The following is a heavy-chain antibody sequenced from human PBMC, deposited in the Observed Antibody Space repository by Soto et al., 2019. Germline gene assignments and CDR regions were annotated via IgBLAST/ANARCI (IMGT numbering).Heavy chain of an antibody. CDR1: GYTFTSYD. D-gene: IGHD3-16*01. J-gene: IGHJ4*02. CDR3: TRSRGGIGVDFDY. Sequence: ASVKVSCKASGYTFTSYDINWVRQAAGQGLEWMGWMNPDSGSTGYVQKFQGRVTMTRDTSMSTAYLELSSLTSEDTAVYYCTRSRGGIGVDFDYWGQGTQVTVSS. V-gene: IGHV1-8*01. CDR2: MNPDSGST.